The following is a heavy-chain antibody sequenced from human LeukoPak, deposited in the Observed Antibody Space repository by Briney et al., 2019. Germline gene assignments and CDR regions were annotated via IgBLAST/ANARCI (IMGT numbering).Heavy chain of an antibody. Sequence: SETLSLTCTVSGGSISSYYWSWIRQPPGKGLEWIGYIYYSGSTNYNPSLKSRVTISVDTSKSQFSLKLSSVTAADTAVYYCARVFCGSTSCYYYYYMDVWGKGTTVTVSS. D-gene: IGHD2-2*01. J-gene: IGHJ6*03. CDR3: ARVFCGSTSCYYYYYMDV. CDR2: IYYSGST. CDR1: GGSISSYY. V-gene: IGHV4-59*01.